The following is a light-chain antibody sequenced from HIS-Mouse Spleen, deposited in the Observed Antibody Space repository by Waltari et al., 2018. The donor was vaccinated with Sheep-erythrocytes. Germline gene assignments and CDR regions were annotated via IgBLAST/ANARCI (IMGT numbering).Light chain of an antibody. J-gene: IGLJ3*02. CDR3: CSYAGSSTPWV. CDR2: EGS. V-gene: IGLV2-23*01. CDR1: SSAVGSYNL. Sequence: QSALTQPASVSGSPGQSITISCTGTSSAVGSYNLSSGYQQHPGKAHKLMIYEGSKRPSGVSNRFSGSKSGNTASLTISGLQAEDEADYYCCSYAGSSTPWVFGGGTKLTVL.